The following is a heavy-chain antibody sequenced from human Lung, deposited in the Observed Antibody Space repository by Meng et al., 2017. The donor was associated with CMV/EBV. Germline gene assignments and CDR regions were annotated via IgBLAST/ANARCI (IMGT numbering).Heavy chain of an antibody. D-gene: IGHD6-19*01. V-gene: IGHV3-43D*03. Sequence: GESLKISCAASGFTFDDYAMHWVRQAPGKGLEWVSLISWDGGSTYYADSVKGRFTIYRDNSKNSMYLQMNSLRAEDTALYYCAKGLRYYYGMDVWGQGTTVTVSS. CDR1: GFTFDDYA. CDR3: AKGLRYYYGMDV. CDR2: ISWDGGST. J-gene: IGHJ6*02.